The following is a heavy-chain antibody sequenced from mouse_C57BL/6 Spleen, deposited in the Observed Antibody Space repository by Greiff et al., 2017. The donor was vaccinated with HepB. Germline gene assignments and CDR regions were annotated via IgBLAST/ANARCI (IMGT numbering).Heavy chain of an antibody. CDR1: GYTFTSYW. Sequence: QVQLQQPGAELVRPGSSVKLSCKASGYTFTSYWMDWVKQRPGQGLEWIGNIYPSDSETHYNQKFKDKATLTVDKSSSTAYMQLSSLTSEDSAVYYCATTVVALDYWGQGTTLTVSS. V-gene: IGHV1-61*01. D-gene: IGHD1-1*01. J-gene: IGHJ2*01. CDR2: IYPSDSET. CDR3: ATTVVALDY.